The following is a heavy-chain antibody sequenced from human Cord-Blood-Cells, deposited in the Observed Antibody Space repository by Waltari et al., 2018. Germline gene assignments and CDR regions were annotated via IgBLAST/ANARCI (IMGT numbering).Heavy chain of an antibody. Sequence: QVQLQESGPGLVKPSETLSLTCAVSGYSISSGYYWGWIRQPPGKGLEWIGSIYHSGSTYYNPSLKSRVTISVDTSKNQFSLKLSSVTAADTAVYYCARSSGDGSTDYWGQGTLVTVSS. D-gene: IGHD7-27*01. CDR1: GYSISSGYY. J-gene: IGHJ4*02. CDR3: ARSSGDGSTDY. CDR2: IYHSGST. V-gene: IGHV4-38-2*01.